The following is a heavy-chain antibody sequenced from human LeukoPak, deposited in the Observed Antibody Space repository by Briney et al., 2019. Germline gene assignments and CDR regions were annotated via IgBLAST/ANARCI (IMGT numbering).Heavy chain of an antibody. D-gene: IGHD6-13*01. CDR3: ARGCKQLAPYYYYGMDV. CDR2: INAGNGNT. Sequence: ASVKVSCKASGYTFTSYAMHWVRQAPGQRLEWMGWINAGNGNTKYSQKFQGRVTITRDTSASTAYMELRSLRSDDTAVYYCARGCKQLAPYYYYGMDVWGQGTTVTVSS. V-gene: IGHV1-3*01. CDR1: GYTFTSYA. J-gene: IGHJ6*02.